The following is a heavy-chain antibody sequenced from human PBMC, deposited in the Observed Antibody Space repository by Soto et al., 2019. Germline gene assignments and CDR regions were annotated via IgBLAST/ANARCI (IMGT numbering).Heavy chain of an antibody. CDR1: GYTFTSYA. CDR3: ARVGAYYEFWSSALYDYVMDF. D-gene: IGHD3-3*01. Sequence: GASVKVSCKASGYTFTSYAISWVRRAPGPGLEWMGWINPNSCNTSYAQKFQGRVTMTRNTSISTAYMELSSLRSEDTAVYDWARVGAYYEFWSSALYDYVMDFWGQGTTVTVSS. CDR2: INPNSCNT. J-gene: IGHJ6*02. V-gene: IGHV1-8*02.